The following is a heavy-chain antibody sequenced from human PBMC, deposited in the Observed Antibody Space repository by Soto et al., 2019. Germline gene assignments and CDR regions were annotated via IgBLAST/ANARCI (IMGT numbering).Heavy chain of an antibody. CDR3: ARAIVVVPADTKYGMDV. CDR2: VYYTGST. J-gene: IGHJ6*01. V-gene: IGHV4-39*07. CDR1: GGSISSGSYY. D-gene: IGHD2-2*01. Sequence: PSETLSLTCTVSGGSISSGSYYWGWIRQPPGKGLEWIGSVYYTGSTYDNPSLKSRITLSVDRSRSQFSLKLSSVTAADTAVYYCARAIVVVPADTKYGMDVWGQGTTVT.